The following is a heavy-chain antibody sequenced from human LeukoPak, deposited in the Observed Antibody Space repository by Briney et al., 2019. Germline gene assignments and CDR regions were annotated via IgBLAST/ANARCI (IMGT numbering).Heavy chain of an antibody. D-gene: IGHD3-10*01. CDR3: AKDRVYYYGSGSRFDY. CDR1: GFTFSSYD. CDR2: ISWNSGTI. Sequence: PGGSLRLSCAASGFTFSSYDMHWVRQAPGKGLEWVSGISWNSGTIGYADSVKGRFTISRDNAKNSLYLQMNSLRAEDTALYYCAKDRVYYYGSGSRFDYWGQGTLVTVSS. J-gene: IGHJ4*02. V-gene: IGHV3-9*01.